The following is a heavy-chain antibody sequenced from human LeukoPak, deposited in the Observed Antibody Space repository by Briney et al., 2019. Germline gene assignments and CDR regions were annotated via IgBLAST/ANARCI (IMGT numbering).Heavy chain of an antibody. CDR1: GGSVSSDY. V-gene: IGHV4-59*08. Sequence: SETLSLTCTVSGGSVSSDYWSWIRQPPGKGLEWIGYVYYSGSTKYNPSLKSRVTTSVDTSKSQFSLKLSSVTAADTAVYYCARHLGAAVWFGPWGQGTLVTVSS. D-gene: IGHD6-13*01. J-gene: IGHJ5*02. CDR3: ARHLGAAVWFGP. CDR2: VYYSGST.